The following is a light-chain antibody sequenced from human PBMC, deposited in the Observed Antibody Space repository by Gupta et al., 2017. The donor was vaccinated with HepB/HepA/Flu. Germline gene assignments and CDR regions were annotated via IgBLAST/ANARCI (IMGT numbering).Light chain of an antibody. J-gene: IGKJ5*01. Sequence: EIVLTKSPATLSLSPGERATLSCRASQSVSSYLAWYQQKPGQAPRLLIFAASNRATGIPAWFSGSGSGTYFTLTISSQEPEDSAVYYCQQRSSWVTFGQGTRLDIK. V-gene: IGKV3-11*01. CDR1: QSVSSY. CDR2: AAS. CDR3: QQRSSWVT.